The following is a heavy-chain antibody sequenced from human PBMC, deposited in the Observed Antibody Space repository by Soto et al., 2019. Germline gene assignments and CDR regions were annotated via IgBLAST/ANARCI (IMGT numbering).Heavy chain of an antibody. Sequence: QVQLVQSGAEVKKPGSSVKVSCKASGGTFSSYAISWVRQAPGQGLEWMLGIIPIFGTANYAQKFQGRVTITADESTITAYMELSSLRSEDTAVYYCARDPVHVETAIVSHGYFDYWGQGTLVTVSS. CDR1: GGTFSSYA. V-gene: IGHV1-69*01. J-gene: IGHJ4*02. CDR2: IIPIFGTA. D-gene: IGHD5-18*01. CDR3: ARDPVHVETAIVSHGYFDY.